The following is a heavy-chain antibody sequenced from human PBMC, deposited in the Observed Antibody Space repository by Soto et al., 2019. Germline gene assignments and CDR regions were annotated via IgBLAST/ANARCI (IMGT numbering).Heavy chain of an antibody. CDR2: ISSNGVGT. V-gene: IGHV3-64*01. J-gene: IGHJ6*03. D-gene: IGHD6-6*01. Sequence: EVRLAESGGGLAQPGGSLRLSCAASGFTLSGYAMDWVRQAPGKGLEYVSGISSNGVGTYYANSVQGRFTISRDNSKNTVYLQIGSLRPEDMAVYYCARRARPDFYYMDVWGKGTTVTVSS. CDR1: GFTLSGYA. CDR3: ARRARPDFYYMDV.